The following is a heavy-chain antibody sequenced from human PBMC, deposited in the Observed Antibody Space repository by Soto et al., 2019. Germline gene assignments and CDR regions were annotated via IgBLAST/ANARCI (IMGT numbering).Heavy chain of an antibody. CDR1: GFTFSNYA. CDR3: AKGGAVAGMGYFDH. Sequence: EVQLLESGGGLVQPGGSLRLSCAASGFTFSNYAMSWVRQAPGKGLEWVSAIFGSGDSTFYADSVQGRFTVSRDNPSNTLYLQMNSLRAEDTAVYYCAKGGAVAGMGYFDHWGQGTLVTVSS. CDR2: IFGSGDST. J-gene: IGHJ4*02. D-gene: IGHD6-19*01. V-gene: IGHV3-23*01.